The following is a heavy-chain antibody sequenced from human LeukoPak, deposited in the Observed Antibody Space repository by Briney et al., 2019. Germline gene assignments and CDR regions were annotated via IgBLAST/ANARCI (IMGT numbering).Heavy chain of an antibody. J-gene: IGHJ6*02. CDR3: AATPTFMVRGVSLYYYYYGMDV. CDR2: IDIGSGTT. V-gene: IGHV1-58*01. D-gene: IGHD3-10*01. Sequence: GASLKLSCTASGFTFTSSAVHWVRQARGQGLEWIGWIDIGSGTTNYAQKLQERVTITRDMSTSTAYLELSSLRSEDTAVYYCAATPTFMVRGVSLYYYYYGMDVWGQGTTVTVSS. CDR1: GFTFTSSA.